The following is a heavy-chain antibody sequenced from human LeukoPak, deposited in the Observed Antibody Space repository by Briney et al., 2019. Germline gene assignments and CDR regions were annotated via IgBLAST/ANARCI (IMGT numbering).Heavy chain of an antibody. CDR3: ARDKSYSSGWYPDAFDI. CDR2: ISSSSSTI. J-gene: IGHJ3*02. D-gene: IGHD6-19*01. Sequence: GGSLRLSCAASGFRFSSYSMNWVRQAPGRGLGWASYISSSSSTIYYADSVKGRFTISRDNAKNSLYLQMNSLRAEDTAVYYCARDKSYSSGWYPDAFDIWGQGTMVTVSS. CDR1: GFRFSSYS. V-gene: IGHV3-48*01.